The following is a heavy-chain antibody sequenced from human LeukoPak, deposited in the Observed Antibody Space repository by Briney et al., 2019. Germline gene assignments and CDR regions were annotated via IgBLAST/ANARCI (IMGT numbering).Heavy chain of an antibody. CDR2: IYYSGST. CDR1: GGSISSYY. CDR3: ARGARHSGYEGPYFDY. Sequence: SETLSLTCTVSGGSISSYYWSWIRQPPGKGLEWIGYIYYSGSTNYNPSLKSRVTISVDTSKNQFSLKLSSVTAADTAVYYCARGARHSGYEGPYFDYWGQGTLVTVSS. V-gene: IGHV4-59*01. D-gene: IGHD5-12*01. J-gene: IGHJ4*02.